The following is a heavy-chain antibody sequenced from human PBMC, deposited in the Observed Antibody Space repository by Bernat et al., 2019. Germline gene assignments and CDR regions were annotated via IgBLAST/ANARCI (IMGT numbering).Heavy chain of an antibody. V-gene: IGHV3-74*01. CDR1: GFTFSSYW. D-gene: IGHD1-20*01. CDR2: INGDESIT. J-gene: IGHJ3*01. Sequence: EVQLVESGGGLVQPGGSLRLSCVASGFIASGFTFSSYWMHWVRQVPGKGLVWVSRINGDESITNYADSVKGRFTISRDNAKNILYPQMNSLRAEDTAVYYCAKCNWNDERGAFDVWGQGTMVTVSS. CDR3: AKCNWNDERGAFDV.